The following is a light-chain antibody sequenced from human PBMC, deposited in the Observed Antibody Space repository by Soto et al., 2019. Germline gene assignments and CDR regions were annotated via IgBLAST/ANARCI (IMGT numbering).Light chain of an antibody. CDR1: QGIAPY. Sequence: DVQMTQSPSSLSAFVGDRVTITCRASQGIAPYLAWFQQKPGKVPKLLIYATSTLQSGVPSRFSGSGSGTDFTLTITSLQPEDVATYYCQKYNSAPRTFGGGTMVEIK. V-gene: IGKV1-27*01. CDR2: ATS. CDR3: QKYNSAPRT. J-gene: IGKJ4*01.